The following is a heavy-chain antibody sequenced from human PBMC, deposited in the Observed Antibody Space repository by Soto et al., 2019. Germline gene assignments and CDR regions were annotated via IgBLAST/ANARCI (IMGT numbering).Heavy chain of an antibody. J-gene: IGHJ4*02. D-gene: IGHD1-26*01. CDR2: MEPSTGRT. CDR3: ARGVSAGVDY. V-gene: IGHV1-8*02. Sequence: EASVKVSCNASGYSFTSLDINWVRQTAGQGLEWMGWMEPSTGRTGYAQKFQGRVTMTRDTSINTAYMELTTLTSDDTAFYYCARGVSAGVDYWGQGTLVTVSS. CDR1: GYSFTSLD.